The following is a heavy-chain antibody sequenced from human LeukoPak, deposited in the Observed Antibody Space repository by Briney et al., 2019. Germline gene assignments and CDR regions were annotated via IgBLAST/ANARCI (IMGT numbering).Heavy chain of an antibody. Sequence: PSETLSLTCTVSGGSISSYYWSWIRQPAGKGLEWIGRIYTSGSTNYNPSLKSRVTMSVDTSKNQFSLKLSSVTAADTAVYCCARGYTYYDILTGPHDAFDIWGQGTMVTVSS. CDR3: ARGYTYYDILTGPHDAFDI. D-gene: IGHD3-9*01. CDR1: GGSISSYY. CDR2: IYTSGST. V-gene: IGHV4-4*07. J-gene: IGHJ3*02.